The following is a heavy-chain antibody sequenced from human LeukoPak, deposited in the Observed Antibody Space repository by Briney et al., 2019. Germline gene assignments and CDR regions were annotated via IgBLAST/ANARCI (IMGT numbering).Heavy chain of an antibody. Sequence: GGSLRLSCAASGFTSSSYWMSWVRQAPGKGLEWVSYISSSGSTIYYADSVKGRFTISRDNAKNSLYLQMNSLRAEDTAVYYCARPKYYYGSGVPMDVWGKGTTVTISS. V-gene: IGHV3-48*04. D-gene: IGHD3-10*01. CDR2: ISSSGSTI. J-gene: IGHJ6*03. CDR1: GFTSSSYW. CDR3: ARPKYYYGSGVPMDV.